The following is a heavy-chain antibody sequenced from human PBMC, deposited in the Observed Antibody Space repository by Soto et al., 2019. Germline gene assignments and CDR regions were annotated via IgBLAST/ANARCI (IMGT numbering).Heavy chain of an antibody. CDR2: IYHSGST. V-gene: IGHV4-4*02. Sequence: QVQLQESGPGLVKPWGTLSLTCAVSGGSISSSNWWSWVRQPPGKGLEWIGEIYHSGSTNYNPSLKSRVTISVDKSKNQFSLKLSSVTAADTVVYYYARGLSSRGLYYYYYYGMDVWGQGTTVTVSS. D-gene: IGHD2-8*02. CDR1: GGSISSSNW. CDR3: ARGLSSRGLYYYYYYGMDV. J-gene: IGHJ6*02.